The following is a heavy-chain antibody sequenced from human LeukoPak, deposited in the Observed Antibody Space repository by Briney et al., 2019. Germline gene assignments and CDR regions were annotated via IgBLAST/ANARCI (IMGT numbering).Heavy chain of an antibody. CDR1: GFTFDDYA. Sequence: GGSLRLSCAASGFTFDDYAMHWVRQAPGKGLEWVSGISWNSDDIAYADSVKGRFTISRDNAKNSLYLQMNSLSTEDTAFYYCARASFTRSGYLAYWGQGTLVTVSS. CDR2: ISWNSDDI. D-gene: IGHD3-22*01. J-gene: IGHJ4*02. CDR3: ARASFTRSGYLAY. V-gene: IGHV3-9*01.